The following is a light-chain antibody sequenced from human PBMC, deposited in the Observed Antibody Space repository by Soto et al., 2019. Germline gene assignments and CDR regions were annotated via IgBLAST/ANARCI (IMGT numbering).Light chain of an antibody. Sequence: QSALTQPASVSGSPGQSITISCTGTSSDVGGYNYVFWYQQHPGKAPKLMIYDVSNRPSGVSYRFSGSKSGNTASLTIFGLQAEDEADYYCSSYTSSSPLVFGGGTKVTVL. CDR2: DVS. V-gene: IGLV2-14*01. J-gene: IGLJ2*01. CDR3: SSYTSSSPLV. CDR1: SSDVGGYNY.